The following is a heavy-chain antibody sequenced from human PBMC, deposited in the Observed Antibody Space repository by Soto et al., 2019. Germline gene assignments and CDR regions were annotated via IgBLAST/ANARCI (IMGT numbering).Heavy chain of an antibody. D-gene: IGHD3-10*01. J-gene: IGHJ4*02. CDR3: ARGVVRGVNQFGY. CDR2: INPNSGGT. V-gene: IGHV1-2*02. CDR1: GYTFTGYY. Sequence: SVKVSCKASGYTFTGYYMHWVRQAPGQGLEWMGWINPNSGGTNYAQKFQGRVTMTRDTSISTAYMELSRLRSDDTAVYYCARGVVRGVNQFGYWGQGTLVTAPQ.